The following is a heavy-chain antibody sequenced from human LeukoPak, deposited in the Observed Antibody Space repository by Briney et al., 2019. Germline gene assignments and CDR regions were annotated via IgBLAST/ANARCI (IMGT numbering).Heavy chain of an antibody. V-gene: IGHV3-21*01. CDR2: ISGRGTYI. CDR3: TRGSMTSLFGY. Sequence: GGSLRLSCAASGFVFSTYDMNWVRQAPGKGLEWVSSISGRGTYIYYADLVKGRFTISRDNAKNSLSLHMDSLRVEDTAVYYCTRGSMTSLFGYWGQGTLVTVSS. D-gene: IGHD2-21*02. J-gene: IGHJ4*02. CDR1: GFVFSTYD.